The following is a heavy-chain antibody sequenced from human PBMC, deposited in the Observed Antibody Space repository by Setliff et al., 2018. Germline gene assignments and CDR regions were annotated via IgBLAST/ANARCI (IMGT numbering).Heavy chain of an antibody. D-gene: IGHD2-2*01. J-gene: IGHJ3*02. CDR3: ARGRMRGSCSGPSCTYDPFDI. V-gene: IGHV4-34*01. CDR1: GDSFSDYY. Sequence: SETLSLTCAVYGDSFSDYYWSWIRQPPGKGLEWIEEINHRGSTNYSPSLRSRVTMSVDTSKNQFSLILRSVTAADTAVYYCARGRMRGSCSGPSCTYDPFDIWGQGTPVTV. CDR2: INHRGST.